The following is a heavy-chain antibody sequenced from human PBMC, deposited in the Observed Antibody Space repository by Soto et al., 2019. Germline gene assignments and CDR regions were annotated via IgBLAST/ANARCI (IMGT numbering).Heavy chain of an antibody. CDR3: ANLGGVTARLYRYNWFDP. V-gene: IGHV3-23*01. CDR2: ISGSGGST. J-gene: IGHJ5*02. D-gene: IGHD6-6*01. Sequence: EVQLLESGGGLVQPGGSLRLSCAASGFTFSSYAMSWVRQAPGKGLEWVSAISGSGGSTYYADSVKGRFTISRDNSKNTLYLQRNGRRAEEPAVYSGANLGGVTARLYRYNWFDPWGQGTLVTVSS. CDR1: GFTFSSYA.